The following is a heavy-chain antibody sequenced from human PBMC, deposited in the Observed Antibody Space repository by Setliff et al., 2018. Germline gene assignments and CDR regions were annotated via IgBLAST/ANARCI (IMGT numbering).Heavy chain of an antibody. D-gene: IGHD3-22*01. V-gene: IGHV4-59*01. CDR1: GGSISSYY. Sequence: SETLSLTCTVSGGSISSYYWSWIRQPPGKGLEWIGYIYYSGSTNYNPSLKSRVTISVDTSKNQFSLKLSSVTAADTAVYCCAREWNYYDSSGYGYAFDIWGQGTMVTVSS. CDR3: AREWNYYDSSGYGYAFDI. CDR2: IYYSGST. J-gene: IGHJ3*02.